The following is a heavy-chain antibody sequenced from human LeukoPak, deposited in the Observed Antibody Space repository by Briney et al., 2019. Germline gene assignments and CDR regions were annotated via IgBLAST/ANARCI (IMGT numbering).Heavy chain of an antibody. CDR1: GYSISSGYC. D-gene: IGHD2-2*01. J-gene: IGHJ5*02. CDR2: IYHSGST. CDR3: ARLEYQLLFNWFDP. Sequence: SETLSLTCAVPGYSISSGYCWGWIRQPPGKGLEWIGSIYHSGSTYYNPSLKSRVTISVDTSKNQFSLKLSSVTAADTAVYYCARLEYQLLFNWFDPWGQGTLVTVSS. V-gene: IGHV4-38-2*01.